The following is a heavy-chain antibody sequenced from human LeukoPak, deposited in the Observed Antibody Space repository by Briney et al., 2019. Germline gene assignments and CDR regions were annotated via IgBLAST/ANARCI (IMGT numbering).Heavy chain of an antibody. CDR3: ARGKEVLWFGEPGRWFDP. Sequence: PSETLSLTCTVSGGSISSYYWSWIRQPPGKGLEWIGYIYYSGSTNYNPSLKSRVTISVDTSKNQFSLKLSSVTAADTAVYYCARGKEVLWFGEPGRWFDPWGQGTLVTVSS. CDR2: IYYSGST. J-gene: IGHJ5*02. V-gene: IGHV4-59*01. CDR1: GGSISSYY. D-gene: IGHD3-10*01.